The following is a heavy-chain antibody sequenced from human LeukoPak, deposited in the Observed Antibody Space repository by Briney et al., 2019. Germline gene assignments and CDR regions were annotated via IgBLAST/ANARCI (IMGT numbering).Heavy chain of an antibody. Sequence: SETLSLTCTVSGGSISNYYWSWIRQPPGKGLEWIGYIYYSGSTNYNPSLKSRVTISVDTSKNQFSLKLSSVTAADTAVYYCARMSSGAYYYYYYMDVWGKGTTVTVSS. CDR3: ARMSSGAYYYYYYMDV. V-gene: IGHV4-59*08. CDR2: IYYSGST. CDR1: GGSISNYY. D-gene: IGHD3-22*01. J-gene: IGHJ6*03.